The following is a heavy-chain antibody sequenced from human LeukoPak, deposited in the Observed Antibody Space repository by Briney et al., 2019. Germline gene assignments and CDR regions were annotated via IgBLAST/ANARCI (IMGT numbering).Heavy chain of an antibody. D-gene: IGHD6-19*01. Sequence: GGSLRLSCAASGFTFSSYSMNWVRQAPGKGLEWVSSISSSSSYIYYADSVKGRFTISRDNAKNSLYLQMNSLRAEDTAVYYCASPTDSSGWSRHFQHWGQGTLVTVSS. CDR2: ISSSSSYI. CDR3: ASPTDSSGWSRHFQH. CDR1: GFTFSSYS. V-gene: IGHV3-21*01. J-gene: IGHJ1*01.